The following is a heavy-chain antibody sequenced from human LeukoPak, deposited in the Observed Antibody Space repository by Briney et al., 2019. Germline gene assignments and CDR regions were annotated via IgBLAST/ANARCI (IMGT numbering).Heavy chain of an antibody. J-gene: IGHJ4*02. D-gene: IGHD4-23*01. CDR1: GGSFSGYY. CDR3: ARADYGGKRYYYFDY. V-gene: IGHV4-34*01. Sequence: SSETLSLTCAVYGGSFSGYYWSWIRQPPGKGLEWIGEINHSGSTNYNPSLKSRVTKSVDTSKNQFSLKLSSVTAADTAVYYCARADYGGKRYYYFDYWGQGTLVTVSS. CDR2: INHSGST.